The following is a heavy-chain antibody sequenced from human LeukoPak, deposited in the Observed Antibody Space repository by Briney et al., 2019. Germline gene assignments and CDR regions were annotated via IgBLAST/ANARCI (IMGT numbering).Heavy chain of an antibody. CDR2: IKSKTDGGTT. CDR1: GFTFSNTW. D-gene: IGHD2-2*01. V-gene: IGHV3-15*01. J-gene: IGHJ5*02. Sequence: PGGSLRLSCAASGFTFSNTWMSWVRQAPGKGQDWVGRIKSKTDGGTTDYAAPVKGRFTISRDDSKNTLYLQMNSLKTEDTAVYYCKCSSTSCYFRVDTYGHLDWFDPWGQGTLVTVSS. CDR3: KCSSTSCYFRVDTYGHLDWFDP.